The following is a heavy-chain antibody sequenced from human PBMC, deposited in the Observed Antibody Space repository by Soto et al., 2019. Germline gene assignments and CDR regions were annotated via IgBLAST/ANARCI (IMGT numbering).Heavy chain of an antibody. D-gene: IGHD4-17*01. CDR1: GDSVSSDSAS. V-gene: IGHV6-1*01. Sequence: SQTLSLTCGISGDSVSSDSASWNWIRQSPSRGLEWLGRTYYRSKWYNDFPVSVKSRITINPDTSKNQFSLQLNSVTPEDTAVYYCARRRASDYGGNHHPYYFDRWGQGALVTVSS. CDR2: TYYRSKWYN. CDR3: ARRRASDYGGNHHPYYFDR. J-gene: IGHJ4*02.